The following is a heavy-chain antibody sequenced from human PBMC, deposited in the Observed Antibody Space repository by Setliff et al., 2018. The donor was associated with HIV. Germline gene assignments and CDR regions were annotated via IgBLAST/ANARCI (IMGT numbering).Heavy chain of an antibody. D-gene: IGHD1-26*01. CDR3: VREGATPDYYWFFDV. CDR2: INQDGFKN. J-gene: IGHJ2*01. Sequence: LRLSCVGSGFTFSNYWMSWVRQSPGKGLEWVANINQDGFKNYSVDSVKGRVTVSRDNAKNSLYLQMSDVRGEDTAVYYCVREGATPDYYWFFDVWGRGTLVTV. CDR1: GFTFSNYW. V-gene: IGHV3-7*01.